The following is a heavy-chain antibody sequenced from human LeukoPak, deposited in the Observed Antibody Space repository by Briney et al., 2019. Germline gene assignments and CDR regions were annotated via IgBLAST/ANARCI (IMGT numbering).Heavy chain of an antibody. CDR1: GFTFSSFG. CDR3: AKLVRQIVVVTAKNFDL. V-gene: IGHV3-30*18. J-gene: IGHJ2*01. D-gene: IGHD2-21*02. CDR2: ISYDGSNK. Sequence: PGRSLRLSCAASGFTFSSFGMHWVRQAPGKGLEWVAVISYDGSNKYYADSVKGRFTISRDNSKYTLYLQMNSLRAEDTAVYYCAKLVRQIVVVTAKNFDLWGRGTLVTVSS.